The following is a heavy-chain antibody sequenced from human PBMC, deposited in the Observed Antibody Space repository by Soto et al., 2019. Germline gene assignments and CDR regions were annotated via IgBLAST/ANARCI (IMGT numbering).Heavy chain of an antibody. CDR3: ARGPYCSGWDYYFDY. CDR2: ILPILGIA. J-gene: IGHJ4*02. D-gene: IGHD6-19*01. CDR1: GGTFTSQT. V-gene: IGHV1-69*02. Sequence: QVQLVQSGAEVKKPGSSVKVSCEASGGTFTSQTITWVRQAPGQGLEWMGRILPILGIANYAQKFQGRVTIIADRSTSTAYMELNSLSFEDTAVYYYARGPYCSGWDYYFDYWGQGTLVTVSS.